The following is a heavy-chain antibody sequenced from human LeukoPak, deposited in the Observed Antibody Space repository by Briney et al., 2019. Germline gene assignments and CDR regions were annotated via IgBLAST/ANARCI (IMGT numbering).Heavy chain of an antibody. Sequence: EASVKVSCKASGYTFTSYDINWVRQATGQGLEWMGWMNPNSGNTGYAQKFQGRVTMTRNTSISTAYMELSSLRSEDTAVYYCAREDGQQLVRVGEYNWSDPWGQGTLVTVSS. V-gene: IGHV1-8*01. CDR1: GYTFTSYD. D-gene: IGHD6-13*01. CDR2: MNPNSGNT. J-gene: IGHJ5*02. CDR3: AREDGQQLVRVGEYNWSDP.